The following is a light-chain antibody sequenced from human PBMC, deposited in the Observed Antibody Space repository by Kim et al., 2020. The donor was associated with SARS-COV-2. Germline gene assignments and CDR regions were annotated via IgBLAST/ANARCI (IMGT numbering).Light chain of an antibody. V-gene: IGLV2-14*03. J-gene: IGLJ3*02. CDR1: TSDVGGYNF. CDR2: HVT. CDR3: SSYTSSGTS. Sequence: QSALTQPASVSGSPGQSIIISCTGTTSDVGGYNFVSWYQQHPGKAPKLMIYHVTKRPSGVSNRFSGSKSGNTASLTISGLQAEDEADYYCSSYTSSGTSFGGGTKVTVL.